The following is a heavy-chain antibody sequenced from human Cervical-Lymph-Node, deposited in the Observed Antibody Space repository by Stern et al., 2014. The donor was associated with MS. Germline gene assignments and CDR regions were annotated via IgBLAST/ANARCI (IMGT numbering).Heavy chain of an antibody. J-gene: IGHJ6*02. CDR1: GFTFNSYS. CDR3: ARVDCSGTNCFYYYYGMDV. CDR2: ISVGTDYI. Sequence: EVQLVESGGGLVKPGGSLRLSCEASGFTFNSYSMNWVRQAPGKGLEWVSSISVGTDYIYCADSVKGRFTISRDNAKNSLFLQMNTLRAEDTAVYYCARVDCSGTNCFYYYYGMDVWGQGTTVTVSS. V-gene: IGHV3-21*01. D-gene: IGHD2-2*01.